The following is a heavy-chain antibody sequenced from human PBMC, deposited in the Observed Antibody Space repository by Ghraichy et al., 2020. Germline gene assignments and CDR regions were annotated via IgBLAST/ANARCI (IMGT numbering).Heavy chain of an antibody. Sequence: GGSLRLSCAASGFTFSSYGMHWVRQAPGKGLEWVAFIRYDGSNKYYADSVKGRFTISRDNSKNTLYLQMNSLRAEDTAVYYCAKDTPSSGWYLRPHDAFDIWGQGTMVTVSS. CDR2: IRYDGSNK. V-gene: IGHV3-30*02. CDR3: AKDTPSSGWYLRPHDAFDI. CDR1: GFTFSSYG. J-gene: IGHJ3*02. D-gene: IGHD6-19*01.